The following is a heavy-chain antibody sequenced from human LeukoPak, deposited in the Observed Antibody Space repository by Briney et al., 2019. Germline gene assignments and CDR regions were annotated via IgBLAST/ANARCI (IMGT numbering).Heavy chain of an antibody. J-gene: IGHJ4*02. CDR2: IRYDGSNK. CDR3: AKERTSMITFSLDY. CDR1: GFTFSSYA. V-gene: IGHV3-30*02. D-gene: IGHD3-16*01. Sequence: GGSLRLSCAASGFTFSSYAMHWVRQAPGKGLEWVAFIRYDGSNKYYADSVKGRFTISRDNSKNTLYLQMNSLRAEDTAVYYCAKERTSMITFSLDYWGQGTLVTVSS.